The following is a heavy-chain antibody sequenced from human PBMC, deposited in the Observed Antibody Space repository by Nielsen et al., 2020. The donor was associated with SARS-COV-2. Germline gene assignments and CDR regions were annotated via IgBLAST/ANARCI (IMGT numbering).Heavy chain of an antibody. Sequence: GESLKISCAASGFTFSDYYMSWVRQAPGKGLEWVANIKQDGSEKYYVDSVKGRFTISRDNAKNSLYLQMNSLRAEDTAVYHCARDTGPEGDGYSSRDLYLDDWGQGTLVTVSA. CDR2: IKQDGSEK. V-gene: IGHV3-7*01. D-gene: IGHD5-24*01. J-gene: IGHJ4*02. CDR3: ARDTGPEGDGYSSRDLYLDD. CDR1: GFTFSDYY.